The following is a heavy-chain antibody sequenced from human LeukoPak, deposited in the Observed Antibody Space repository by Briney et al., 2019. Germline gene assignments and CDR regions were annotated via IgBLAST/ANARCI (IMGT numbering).Heavy chain of an antibody. J-gene: IGHJ4*02. CDR3: ARDPGVGATSFLSHRRYRDLEEFDY. CDR1: GGSISSSSYY. CDR2: IYYSGST. D-gene: IGHD1-26*01. V-gene: IGHV4-39*07. Sequence: SETLSLTCTVSGGSISSSSYYWGWIRQPPGTGLEWIGSIYYSGSTYYNPSLKSRVTISVDTSKNQFSLKLSSVTAADTAVYYCARDPGVGATSFLSHRRYRDLEEFDYWGQGTLVTVSS.